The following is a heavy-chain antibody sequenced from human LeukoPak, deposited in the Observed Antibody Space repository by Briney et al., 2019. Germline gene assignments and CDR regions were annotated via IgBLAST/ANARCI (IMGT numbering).Heavy chain of an antibody. J-gene: IGHJ3*02. CDR3: ARDRYPYYYDSSGYYPGAFDI. CDR2: ISAYNGNT. V-gene: IGHV1-18*01. Sequence: ASVKVSCKASGYTFTSDGISWVRQAPGQGLEWMGWISAYNGNTNYAQKLQGRVTMTTDTSTSTAYVELRSLRSDDTAVYYCARDRYPYYYDSSGYYPGAFDIWGQGTMVTVSS. CDR1: GYTFTSDG. D-gene: IGHD3-22*01.